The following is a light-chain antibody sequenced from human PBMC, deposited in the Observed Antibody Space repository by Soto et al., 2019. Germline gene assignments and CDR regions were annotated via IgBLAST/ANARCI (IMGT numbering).Light chain of an antibody. V-gene: IGKV3-20*01. CDR3: LQYVSSPWT. CDR2: GAS. Sequence: ESVLTQSAATLSLSLGKRATLSCRASQTVGGRYLAWFQQKPGQTPRLLIYGASTRAAGVPDRFSGSGSGTDFSLTINRLEPEDFAVYYCLQYVSSPWTFGQGTKV. CDR1: QTVGGRY. J-gene: IGKJ1*01.